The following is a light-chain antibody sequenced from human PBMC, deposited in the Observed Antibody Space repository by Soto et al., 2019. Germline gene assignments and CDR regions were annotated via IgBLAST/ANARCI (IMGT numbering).Light chain of an antibody. V-gene: IGLV2-14*01. CDR3: SSYTSMTTLV. Sequence: QSALTQPASVSGSPGQSITISCTGTSSDVGGYIYVSWYRQHPGKAPKPIIYEVSNRPSGVSNRFSGSKSGNTASLTIPGLQAEDEADYYCSSYTSMTTLVFGTGTKLTVL. CDR2: EVS. CDR1: SSDVGGYIY. J-gene: IGLJ1*01.